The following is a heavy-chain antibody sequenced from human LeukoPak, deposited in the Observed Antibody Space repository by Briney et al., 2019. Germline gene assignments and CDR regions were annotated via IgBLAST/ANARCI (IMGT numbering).Heavy chain of an antibody. CDR3: ARDRKRYFDY. J-gene: IGHJ4*02. Sequence: GGSLRLSCAVSGFTFSAYWMSWVRQAPGKGLEWVANIKQDGSEKYYVDSVKGRFTISRDNAKNSLYLQMNSLRAEDTAVYYCARDRKRYFDYWGQGTLVTVSS. CDR1: GFTFSAYW. D-gene: IGHD3-9*01. CDR2: IKQDGSEK. V-gene: IGHV3-7*01.